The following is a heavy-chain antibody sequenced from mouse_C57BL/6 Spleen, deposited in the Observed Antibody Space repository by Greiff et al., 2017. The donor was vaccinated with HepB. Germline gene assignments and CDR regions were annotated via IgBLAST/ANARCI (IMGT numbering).Heavy chain of an antibody. CDR1: GFTFSSYA. Sequence: EVKLVESGGGLVKPGGSLKLSCAASGFTFSSYAMSWVRQTPEKRLEWVATISRDNAKNNLYLQMSHLKSEDTAMYYCARELAYYFDYWGQGTTLTVSS. CDR3: ARELAYYFDY. J-gene: IGHJ2*01. V-gene: IGHV5-4*01.